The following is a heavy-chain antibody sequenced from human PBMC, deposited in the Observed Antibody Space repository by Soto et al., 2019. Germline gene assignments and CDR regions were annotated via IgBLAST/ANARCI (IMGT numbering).Heavy chain of an antibody. CDR1: GYTFTSYG. CDR3: ARYSGSPPFDYYYYMDV. V-gene: IGHV1-18*01. CDR2: ISAYNGNT. J-gene: IGHJ6*03. Sequence: ASVKVSCKASGYTFTSYGISWVRQAPGQGLEWMGRISAYNGNTNYAQKLQGRVTMTTDTSTSTAYMELRSLRSDDTAVYYCARYSGSPPFDYYYYMDVWGKGTTVTVSS. D-gene: IGHD5-12*01.